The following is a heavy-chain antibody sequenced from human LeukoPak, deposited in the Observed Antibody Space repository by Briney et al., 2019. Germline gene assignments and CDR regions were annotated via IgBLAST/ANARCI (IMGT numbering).Heavy chain of an antibody. D-gene: IGHD6-6*01. CDR1: GXTFSSYS. J-gene: IGHJ5*02. V-gene: IGHV3-43*02. CDR2: VSGDGGIT. CDR3: AKDSRRGIAARPGWFDP. Sequence: GGSLRLSWAASGXTFSSYSMNRVRQAPGKGLEWVCLVSGDGGITYYAVSVKGRFTISRDNSKNSLYLQMNSLRNEDTALYYCAKDSRRGIAARPGWFDPWGQGTLVTVSS.